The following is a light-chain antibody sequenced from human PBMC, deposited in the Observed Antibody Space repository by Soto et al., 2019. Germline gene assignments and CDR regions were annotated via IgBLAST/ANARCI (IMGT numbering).Light chain of an antibody. CDR1: QSVGSY. CDR3: QQRSIWPLT. Sequence: EIVLTQSPATVSLSPGERATLSCRASQSVGSYLVWFQQKPGQAPRLLIYDASKRATGIPARFSGSGSGTDFXLTISSLEPEDFAVYYCQQRSIWPLTFGPGTKVDVK. V-gene: IGKV3-11*01. J-gene: IGKJ3*01. CDR2: DAS.